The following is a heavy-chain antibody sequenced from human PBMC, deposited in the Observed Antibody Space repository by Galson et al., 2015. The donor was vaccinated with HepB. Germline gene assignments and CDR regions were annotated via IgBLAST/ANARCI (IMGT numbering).Heavy chain of an antibody. V-gene: IGHV3-11*03. D-gene: IGHD1-1*01. J-gene: IGHJ4*02. CDR2: ISRSIGHT. CDR3: ARLGMRRPDQ. CDR1: GFSSSDYF. Sequence: SLRLSCAASGFSSSDYFMAWIRQAPGKGLEWVSDISRSIGHTTYADSVKGRFTISRDNAKNSLFLQMNSLRVEDTAVYYCARLGMRRPDQWGQGTLVTVSS.